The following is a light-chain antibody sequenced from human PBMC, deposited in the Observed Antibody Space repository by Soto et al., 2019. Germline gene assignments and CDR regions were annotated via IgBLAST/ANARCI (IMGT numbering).Light chain of an antibody. J-gene: IGKJ1*01. CDR2: KAS. Sequence: DIQMTQSPSTLSASVGDRVTITCRASHSISSWLAWYQQKPGKAPKLLIYKASSLESGVPSRFSGSGSGAEFTLTISSLQHDDVATYCCQQYNSYSRTFGQGT. CDR3: QQYNSYSRT. V-gene: IGKV1-5*03. CDR1: HSISSW.